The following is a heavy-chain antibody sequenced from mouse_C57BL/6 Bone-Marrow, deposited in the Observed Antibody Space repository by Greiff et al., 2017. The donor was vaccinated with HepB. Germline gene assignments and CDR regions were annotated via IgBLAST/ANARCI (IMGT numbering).Heavy chain of an antibody. D-gene: IGHD1-1*01. V-gene: IGHV1-64*01. Sequence: VQLQQPGAELVKPGASVTLSCKASGYTFTSYWMHWVKQRPGQGLEWIGMIHPNSGSTNYNEKFKSKATLTVDKSSSTAYMQLSSLTSEDSAVYYCARTTTVVARDAMDYWGQGTSVTVSS. CDR2: IHPNSGST. CDR1: GYTFTSYW. CDR3: ARTTTVVARDAMDY. J-gene: IGHJ4*01.